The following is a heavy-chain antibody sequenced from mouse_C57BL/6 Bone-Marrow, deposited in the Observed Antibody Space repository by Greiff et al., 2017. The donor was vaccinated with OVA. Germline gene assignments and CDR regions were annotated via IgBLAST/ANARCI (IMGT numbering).Heavy chain of an antibody. D-gene: IGHD1-1*01. CDR2: IRNKANGYTT. V-gene: IGHV7-3*01. CDR1: GFTFTDYY. Sequence: EVQGVESGGGLVQPGGSLSLSCAASGFTFTDYYMSWVRQPPGKALEWLGFIRNKANGYTTEYSASVKGRFTISRDNSQSILYLQMNALRAEDSATYYCARSLLLRYWYFDVWGTGTTVTVSS. J-gene: IGHJ1*03. CDR3: ARSLLLRYWYFDV.